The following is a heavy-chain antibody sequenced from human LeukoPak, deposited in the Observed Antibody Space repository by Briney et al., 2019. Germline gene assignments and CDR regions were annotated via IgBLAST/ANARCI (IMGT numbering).Heavy chain of an antibody. CDR2: IRSKANSYAT. V-gene: IGHV3-73*01. J-gene: IGHJ4*02. CDR3: TSGAQGIAAAGAVDY. CDR1: GLTFSGSA. D-gene: IGHD6-13*01. Sequence: GGSLRLSCAASGLTFSGSAMHWVRQASGKGLEWVGRIRSKANSYATAYAASVKGRFTISRDDSKNTAYLQMNSLKTEDTAVYYCTSGAQGIAAAGAVDYWGQGTLVTVSS.